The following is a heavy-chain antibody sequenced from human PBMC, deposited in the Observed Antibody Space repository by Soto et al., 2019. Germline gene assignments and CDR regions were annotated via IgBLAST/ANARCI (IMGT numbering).Heavy chain of an antibody. D-gene: IGHD3-3*01. V-gene: IGHV6-1*01. CDR3: ARGEGLLVY. CDR2: TYYRSKWYN. Sequence: SQTLSLTCAISGDSVSSNSAAWNWIRKSPSRGLESLGTTYYRSKWYNDYAVSVKSRLAINADTSKNQFSLQLNSVTPDYTAVYYCARGEGLLVYWGQGTLVTFSS. CDR1: GDSVSSNSAA. J-gene: IGHJ4*02.